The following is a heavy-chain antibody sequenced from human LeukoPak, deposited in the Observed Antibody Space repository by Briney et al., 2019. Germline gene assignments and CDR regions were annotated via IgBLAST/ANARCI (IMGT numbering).Heavy chain of an antibody. CDR1: GFTFGNYA. D-gene: IGHD3-10*01. J-gene: IGHJ4*02. Sequence: PGGSLRLSCAASGFTFGNYAMSWVRLAPGKGLEWVSTISGSGGSTYNADSVKGRFTISRDNSKNTLYLQMNSLRAEDTAVYYRAKDFGSGSYYDYWGQGTLVTVSS. V-gene: IGHV3-23*01. CDR2: ISGSGGST. CDR3: AKDFGSGSYYDY.